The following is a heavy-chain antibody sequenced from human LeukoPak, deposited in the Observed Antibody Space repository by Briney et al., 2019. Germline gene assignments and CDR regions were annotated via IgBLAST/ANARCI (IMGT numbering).Heavy chain of an antibody. J-gene: IGHJ4*02. V-gene: IGHV4-34*01. CDR3: ARFYFDFDY. Sequence: SETLSLTCGVYGGSFSGYYWSWIRQPPGKGLEWIGEIHPSGSPYYNPSLKSRVAMSVDTSKNQFSLKLSSVTAADTAVYYCARFYFDFDYWGQGTLVTVSS. CDR2: IHPSGSP. CDR1: GGSFSGYY. D-gene: IGHD3-9*01.